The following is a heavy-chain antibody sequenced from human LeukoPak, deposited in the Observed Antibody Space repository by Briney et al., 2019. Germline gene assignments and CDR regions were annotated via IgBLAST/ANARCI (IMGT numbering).Heavy chain of an antibody. CDR3: ARMATAMVTGYYFDY. D-gene: IGHD5-18*01. V-gene: IGHV1-69*05. CDR1: GGTFSSYA. Sequence: ASVKDSCKASGGTFSSYAISWVRQAPGQGLEWMGGIIPIFGTANYAQKFQGRVTITTDESTSTAYMELSSLRSEDTAVYYCARMATAMVTGYYFDYWGQGTLVTVSS. CDR2: IIPIFGTA. J-gene: IGHJ4*02.